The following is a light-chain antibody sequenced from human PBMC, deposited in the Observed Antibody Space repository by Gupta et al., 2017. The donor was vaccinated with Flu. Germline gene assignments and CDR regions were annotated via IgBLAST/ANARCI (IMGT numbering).Light chain of an antibody. CDR2: TNS. CDR3: ASKENSPNGGV. V-gene: IGLV1-44*01. Sequence: GSNTVDRDQQPPQTTPKLLLYTNSQRPPRHPDRFSGSKSDTTAPLTISRLQAEDDADYYSASKENSPNGGVFGGGTKLTVL. CDR1: GSNT. J-gene: IGLJ3*02.